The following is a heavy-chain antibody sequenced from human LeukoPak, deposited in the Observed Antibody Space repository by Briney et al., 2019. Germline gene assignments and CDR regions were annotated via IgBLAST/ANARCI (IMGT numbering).Heavy chain of an antibody. CDR3: ASSITIFGVVTRGAFDI. CDR2: IYYSGST. J-gene: IGHJ3*02. CDR1: GGSTSSYY. Sequence: PSETLSLTCTVPGGSTSSYYWSWIRQPPGKGLEWIGYIYYSGSTNYNPSHKSRVTISVDTSKNQSSLKLSSVTAADTAVYYCASSITIFGVVTRGAFDIWGQGTMVTVSS. V-gene: IGHV4-59*01. D-gene: IGHD3-3*01.